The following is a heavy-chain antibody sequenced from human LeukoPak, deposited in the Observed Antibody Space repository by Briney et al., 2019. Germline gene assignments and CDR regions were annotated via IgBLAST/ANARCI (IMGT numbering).Heavy chain of an antibody. J-gene: IGHJ4*02. D-gene: IGHD5-18*01. Sequence: GESLKISCKGSGYSFTSYWIGWVRQMPAKGLEWVGIIYPGDSDTRFSPSFQGQVTISADKSISTAYLQWSSLKASDTAMYYCARQDAGSYGYFAYWGQGTLVTVSS. CDR3: ARQDAGSYGYFAY. CDR2: IYPGDSDT. V-gene: IGHV5-51*01. CDR1: GYSFTSYW.